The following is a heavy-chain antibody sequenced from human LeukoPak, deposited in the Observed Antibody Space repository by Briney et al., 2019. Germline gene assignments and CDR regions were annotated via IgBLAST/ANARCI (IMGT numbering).Heavy chain of an antibody. CDR2: MNPNSGNT. J-gene: IGHJ6*02. CDR1: GYTFTSYD. V-gene: IGHV1-8*01. D-gene: IGHD6-19*01. CDR3: ASYWGWYSSGWQEYYYYYGMDV. Sequence: ASVKVSCKASGYTFTSYDINWVRQATGQGLEWMGWMNPNSGNTGYAQKFQGRVTMTRNTSISTAYMELSSLRSEDTAVYYCASYWGWYSSGWQEYYYYYGMDVWGQGTTVTVSS.